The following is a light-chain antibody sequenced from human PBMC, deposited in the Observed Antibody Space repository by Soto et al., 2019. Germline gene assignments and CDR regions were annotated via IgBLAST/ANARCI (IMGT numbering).Light chain of an antibody. V-gene: IGKV1-5*03. CDR3: HQYHSSST. Sequence: DIQMTQSPSTLSASVGDRVTITCRASQNINRWLAWYQQKPGKAPKLLIYKASNLENGVPSRFSGSGSETEFTLTISSLQPDDFATYYCHQYHSSSTFGGGTTVDIK. CDR1: QNINRW. J-gene: IGKJ4*01. CDR2: KAS.